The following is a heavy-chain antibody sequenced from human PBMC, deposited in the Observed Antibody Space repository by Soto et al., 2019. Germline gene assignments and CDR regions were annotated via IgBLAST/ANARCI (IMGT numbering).Heavy chain of an antibody. D-gene: IGHD3-22*01. J-gene: IGHJ3*02. V-gene: IGHV3-23*01. Sequence: EVQLLESGGGLVEPGGSLRLSCTASGFSFSSYAMTWVRQAPGKGLEWVSSTTDDGGRTFYADSVKGRFTISRDNSKNTLYLQMNSLRAEDTAVYYCAKGGKVVVMKGAFDIWGQGTMVTVSS. CDR3: AKGGKVVVMKGAFDI. CDR2: TTDDGGRT. CDR1: GFSFSSYA.